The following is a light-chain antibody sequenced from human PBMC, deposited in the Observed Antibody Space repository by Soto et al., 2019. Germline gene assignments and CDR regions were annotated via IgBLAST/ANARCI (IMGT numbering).Light chain of an antibody. Sequence: DIQLTQSPSSLSASVGDTLTITGRASQTVSRYLNWYQQKSGTAPKLLIYAASTLHTGVKSRFSGRGSGTDFTLTINNMQREDFADYFCQQTYSNLWTFGQGTKVDIK. CDR2: AAS. J-gene: IGKJ1*01. CDR3: QQTYSNLWT. CDR1: QTVSRY. V-gene: IGKV1-39*01.